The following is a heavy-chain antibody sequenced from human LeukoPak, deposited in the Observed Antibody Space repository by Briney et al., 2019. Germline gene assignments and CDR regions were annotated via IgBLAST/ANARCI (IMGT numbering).Heavy chain of an antibody. Sequence: SVKVSCQDSLGTLSSYAISLVRQAPGQGLEWMGGIILIFVNANYAQKLQGRVTITPDRTPSTAYMEPSSVRSEEPREYICVREHYESGANIDDWGQGTPVTVSS. CDR2: IILIFVNA. V-gene: IGHV1-69*06. CDR1: LGTLSSYA. D-gene: IGHD1-26*01. J-gene: IGHJ4*02. CDR3: VREHYESGANIDD.